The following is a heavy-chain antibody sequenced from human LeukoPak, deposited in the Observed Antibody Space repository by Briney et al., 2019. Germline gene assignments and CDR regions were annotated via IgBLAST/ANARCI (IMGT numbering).Heavy chain of an antibody. CDR3: ARDPGTRVVPPGVIWFDP. Sequence: SVKVSCKASGGTFICYASSWVRQAPGQGREWMGRIIPSFGTANYVQKFQGRVTITTDESTSTAYMELSSLRSEDTAVYSCARDPGTRVVPPGVIWFDPWGQGTLVTVSS. CDR1: GGTFICYA. D-gene: IGHD4-23*01. CDR2: IIPSFGTA. V-gene: IGHV1-69*05. J-gene: IGHJ5*02.